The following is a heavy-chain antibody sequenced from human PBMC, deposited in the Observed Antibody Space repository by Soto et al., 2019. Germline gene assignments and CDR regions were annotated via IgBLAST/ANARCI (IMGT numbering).Heavy chain of an antibody. Sequence: ASVKVSCKASGYTFTGYYMHWVRQAPGQGLEWMGWINPNSGGTNYAQKFQGWVTMTRDTSISTAYMELSRLRSDDTAVYYCARDYDFWSGYSPFDYWGQGTLVTVSS. V-gene: IGHV1-2*04. J-gene: IGHJ4*02. CDR2: INPNSGGT. CDR3: ARDYDFWSGYSPFDY. D-gene: IGHD3-3*01. CDR1: GYTFTGYY.